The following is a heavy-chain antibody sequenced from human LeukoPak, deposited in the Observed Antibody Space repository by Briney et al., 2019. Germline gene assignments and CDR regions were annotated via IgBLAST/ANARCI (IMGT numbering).Heavy chain of an antibody. D-gene: IGHD6-13*01. J-gene: IGHJ6*03. CDR1: GGSIRSYY. V-gene: IGHV4-59*01. Sequence: SETLSLTCTVSGGSIRSYYWSWIRQSPGKGLEWVGYIYYSGSTRYNPSLNSRVTMSVDASKNQFSLNLSSVTAADTAVYYCARAVAAAGYYYFYYMDVWGRGTTVTISS. CDR2: IYYSGST. CDR3: ARAVAAAGYYYFYYMDV.